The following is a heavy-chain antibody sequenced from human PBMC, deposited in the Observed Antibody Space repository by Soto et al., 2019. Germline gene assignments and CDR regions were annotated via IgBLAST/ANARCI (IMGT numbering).Heavy chain of an antibody. CDR2: IIPILGIA. CDR3: ARERADYGGNSGWFDP. Sequence: SVKVSCKASGGTFSSYTISWVRQAPGQGLEWMGRIIPILGIANYAQKFQGRVTITADKSTSTAYMELSSLRSEDTAVYYCARERADYGGNSGWFDPWGQGTLVTV. CDR1: GGTFSSYT. V-gene: IGHV1-69*04. D-gene: IGHD4-17*01. J-gene: IGHJ5*02.